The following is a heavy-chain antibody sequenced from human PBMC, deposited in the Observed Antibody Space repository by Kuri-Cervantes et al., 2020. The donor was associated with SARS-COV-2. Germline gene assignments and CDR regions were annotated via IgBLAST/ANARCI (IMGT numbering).Heavy chain of an antibody. Sequence: GESLKISCAASGFTFSSYWMSWVRQAPGKGLEWVANIKQDGSEKYYVDSVKGRFTISRDNAKNSLYLQMNSLRAEDTAVYCCARGSRYDYVWGSYRYTASWYFDLWGRGTLVTVSS. CDR3: ARGSRYDYVWGSYRYTASWYFDL. D-gene: IGHD3-16*02. CDR2: IKQDGSEK. V-gene: IGHV3-7*01. J-gene: IGHJ2*01. CDR1: GFTFSSYW.